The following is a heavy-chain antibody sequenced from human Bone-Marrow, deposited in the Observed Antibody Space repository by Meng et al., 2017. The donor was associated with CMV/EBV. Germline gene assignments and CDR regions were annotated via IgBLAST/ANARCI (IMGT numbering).Heavy chain of an antibody. CDR3: AKRYCSSTNCYYFQY. CDR2: IRYDGSNK. Sequence: GESLKISCAASGFIFSNYGMHWVRQAPGKGLEWVAFIRYDGSNKYYADSVKGRFTISRDNSKNTLFLQLNSLRAEDTAVYYCAKRYCSSTNCYYFQYWGQGTLVTVSS. J-gene: IGHJ1*01. CDR1: GFIFSNYG. V-gene: IGHV3-30*02. D-gene: IGHD2-2*01.